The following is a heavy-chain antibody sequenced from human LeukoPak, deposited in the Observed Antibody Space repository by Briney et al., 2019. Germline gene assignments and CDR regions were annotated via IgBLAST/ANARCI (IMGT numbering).Heavy chain of an antibody. CDR2: INAGNGNT. CDR1: GYTFASFV. V-gene: IGHV1-3*01. J-gene: IGHJ4*02. D-gene: IGHD3-22*01. CDR3: AREWDYHNSGYYYYY. Sequence: ASVKVSCKASGYTFASFVMHWVRQAPGQRFEWMGWINAGNGNTKYSQKFQGRVTITSDTSASTAYMELSSLRSEDTAVYYCAREWDYHNSGYYYYYWGQGTLVTVSS.